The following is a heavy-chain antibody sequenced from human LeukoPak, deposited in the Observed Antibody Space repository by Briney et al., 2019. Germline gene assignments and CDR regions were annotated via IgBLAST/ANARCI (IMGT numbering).Heavy chain of an antibody. D-gene: IGHD2-21*01. CDR1: GFTFSSYA. CDR3: AKFSLISRSLFDY. CDR2: ISGSGGTT. V-gene: IGHV3-23*01. Sequence: GGSLRPSCAASGFTFSSYAMSWVRQAPGKGLEWVSVISGSGGTTYYADSVKGRFAISRDNSKNTLYLQMNSLRAEDTAVYYCAKFSLISRSLFDYWGQGTLVTVSS. J-gene: IGHJ4*02.